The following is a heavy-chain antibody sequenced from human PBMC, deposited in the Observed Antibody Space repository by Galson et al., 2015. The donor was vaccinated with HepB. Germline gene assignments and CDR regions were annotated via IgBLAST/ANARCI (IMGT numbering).Heavy chain of an antibody. CDR3: AREGTTSLFKGPFGY. V-gene: IGHV4-34*01. J-gene: IGHJ4*02. CDR2: INHSGST. D-gene: IGHD1-1*01. CDR1: GGSFSGYY. Sequence: SETLSLTCAVYGGSFSGYYWSWIRQPPGKGLEWIGEINHSGSTNYNPSLKSRVTISVDTSKNQFSLKLSSVTAADTAVYYCAREGTTSLFKGPFGYWGQGTLVTVSS.